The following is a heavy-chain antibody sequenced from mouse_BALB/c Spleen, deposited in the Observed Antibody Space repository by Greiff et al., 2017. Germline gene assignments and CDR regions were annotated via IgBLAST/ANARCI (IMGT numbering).Heavy chain of an antibody. CDR1: GYTFTSYW. CDR3: ARTRNYYAMDL. Sequence: QVQLQQSGAELAKPGASVKMSCKASGYTFTSYWMHWVKQRPGQGLEWIGYINPSTGYTKYNQKFKDKATLTADKSSSTAYMQLSSLTSEDSAVYCFARTRNYYAMDLRGQGTSVPGPS. J-gene: IGHJ4*01. CDR2: INPSTGYT. V-gene: IGHV1-7*01.